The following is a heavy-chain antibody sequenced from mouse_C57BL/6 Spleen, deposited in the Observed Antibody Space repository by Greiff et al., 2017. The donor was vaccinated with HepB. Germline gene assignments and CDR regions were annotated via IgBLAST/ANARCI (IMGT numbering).Heavy chain of an antibody. V-gene: IGHV1-82*01. J-gene: IGHJ4*01. D-gene: IGHD1-1*01. CDR3: AEGITSMDY. Sequence: VQLQQSGPELVKPGASVKISCKASGYAFSSSWMNWVKQRPGKGLEWIGRIYPGDGDTNYNGKFKGKATLTADKSSSTAYMQLSSLTSEDSAVYFCAEGITSMDYWGQGTSVTVSS. CDR2: IYPGDGDT. CDR1: GYAFSSSW.